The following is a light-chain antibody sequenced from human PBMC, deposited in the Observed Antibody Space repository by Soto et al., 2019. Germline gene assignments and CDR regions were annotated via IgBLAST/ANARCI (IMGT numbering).Light chain of an antibody. V-gene: IGKV3-11*01. CDR3: QQHSHWPSWT. J-gene: IGKJ1*01. CDR2: GAS. Sequence: EVVLTQSPATPYLATGERATLSCRASENARTFVDWYQQKPGQAPRLLIYGASNRDTRIPARFSGSGSGTDFTLTIRNLEPEDFGVYYCQQHSHWPSWTFGQGTRVEIQ. CDR1: ENARTF.